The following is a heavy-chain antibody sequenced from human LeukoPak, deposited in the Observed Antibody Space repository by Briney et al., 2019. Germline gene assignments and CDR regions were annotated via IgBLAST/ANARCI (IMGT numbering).Heavy chain of an antibody. J-gene: IGHJ4*02. CDR3: ARDVNWGFDY. CDR2: IRGDRSDK. V-gene: IGHV3-21*01. Sequence: GGSLRLSCVASGFSFSDYPMNWVRQAPGRGLEWVSNIRGDRSDKCYGDSEKGRFTISRDNAKISLYLQMDSLRAEDTAFYYCARDVNWGFDYWGQGAQVTVSS. D-gene: IGHD7-27*01. CDR1: GFSFSDYP.